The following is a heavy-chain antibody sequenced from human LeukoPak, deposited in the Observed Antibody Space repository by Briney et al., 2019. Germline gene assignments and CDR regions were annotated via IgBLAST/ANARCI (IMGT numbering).Heavy chain of an antibody. CDR1: GYTLTELS. CDR3: ARGAVVTAIRRDRPPDY. V-gene: IGHV1-46*01. D-gene: IGHD2-21*02. CDR2: INPSSGST. Sequence: ASVKVSCKVSGYTLTELSMHWVRQAPGQGLEWMGIINPSSGSTDYAQKFQGRVTMTRDTSTSTVYMELSSLKSEDTAVYYCARGAVVTAIRRDRPPDYWGQGTLVTVSS. J-gene: IGHJ4*02.